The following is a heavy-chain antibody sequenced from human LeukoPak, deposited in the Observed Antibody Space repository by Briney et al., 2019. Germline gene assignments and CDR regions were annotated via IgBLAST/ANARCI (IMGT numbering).Heavy chain of an antibody. CDR3: ARDERLLSFLK. CDR2: INPNSGGT. Sequence: ASVKVSCKASGYTFTGYYMHWVRQAPGQGLEWMGWINPNSGGTSYAQKFQGRVTMTRDMSTSTVYMELSSLRSEDTAVYYCARDERLLSFLKWGQGTLVTVSS. J-gene: IGHJ4*02. D-gene: IGHD3-3*01. CDR1: GYTFTGYY. V-gene: IGHV1-2*02.